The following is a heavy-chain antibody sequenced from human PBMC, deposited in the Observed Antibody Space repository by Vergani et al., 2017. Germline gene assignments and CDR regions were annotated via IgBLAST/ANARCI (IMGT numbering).Heavy chain of an antibody. CDR3: TTGIQPQVMDV. CDR1: GFTFSNAW. CDR2: IKSKTDGGTT. D-gene: IGHD5-18*01. J-gene: IGHJ6*02. Sequence: EVQLVESGGGLVKPGGSLRLSCAASGFTFSNAWMSWVRQAPGKGLEWVGRIKSKTDGGTTDYAAPVKGRFTSSRDDSKNTLYLQMNSLKTEDTAVYYCTTGIQPQVMDVWGQGTTVTVSS. V-gene: IGHV3-15*01.